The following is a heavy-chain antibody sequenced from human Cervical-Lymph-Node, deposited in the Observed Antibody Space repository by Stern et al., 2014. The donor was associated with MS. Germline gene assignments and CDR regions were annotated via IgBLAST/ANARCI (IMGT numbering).Heavy chain of an antibody. J-gene: IGHJ4*02. V-gene: IGHV4-61*02. Sequence: VQLVESGPGLVKPSQTLSLTCTVSGGSISSGSYYWSWIRQPAGKGLEWIGRIYTSGSTNYNPSLKSRVTISVDTSKTQFPLKLSSVTAADTAVYYCARLSKGPWGQGTLVTVSS. CDR2: IYTSGST. CDR3: ARLSKGP. CDR1: GGSISSGSYY.